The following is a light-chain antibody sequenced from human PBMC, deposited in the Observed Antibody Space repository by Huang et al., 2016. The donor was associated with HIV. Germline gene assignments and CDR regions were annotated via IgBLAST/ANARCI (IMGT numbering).Light chain of an antibody. J-gene: IGKJ2*01. V-gene: IGKV2-28*01. CDR1: QSLLPSNGYHY. CDR3: MQALQTPFT. Sequence: DIVMTQSPLSLPVTPGEPASISCRSSQSLLPSNGYHYLDWYLQKPGQSPQLLIYLGSNRASGVPDRFSGGGSGTEFTLKISRVEAEDVGVYYCMQALQTPFTFGQGTKLEIK. CDR2: LGS.